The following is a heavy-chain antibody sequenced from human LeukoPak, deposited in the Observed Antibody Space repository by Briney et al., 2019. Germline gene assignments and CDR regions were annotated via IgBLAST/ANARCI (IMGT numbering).Heavy chain of an antibody. D-gene: IGHD1-26*01. J-gene: IGHJ4*02. CDR3: ARESGAFSPFGF. CDR2: VHLSGAS. CDR1: GGSILSTNW. V-gene: IGHV4-4*02. Sequence: PSGTLSLTCAVSGGSILSTNWWSWVRQPPSRGLEWIGEVHLSGASNYNPSLKSRVNMSIDKSRNQLSLELTSVTAADTAIYYCARESGAFSPFGFWGQGTLVTVSS.